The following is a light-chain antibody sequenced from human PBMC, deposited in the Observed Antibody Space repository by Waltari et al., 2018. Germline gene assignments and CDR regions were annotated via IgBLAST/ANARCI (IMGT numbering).Light chain of an antibody. CDR2: WAS. J-gene: IGKJ4*01. V-gene: IGKV4-1*01. CDR1: LRVLYSTNHKNY. Sequence: DLVLTPSPASLALSLGERPPLHFTSTLRVLYSTNHKNYSAWSQQKPGQPPKLLIYWASTRESGVPDRFSGSGSGTDFTLTISSLQAEDVAVYYCQQYYSTPSLTFGGGTKVEIK. CDR3: QQYYSTPSLT.